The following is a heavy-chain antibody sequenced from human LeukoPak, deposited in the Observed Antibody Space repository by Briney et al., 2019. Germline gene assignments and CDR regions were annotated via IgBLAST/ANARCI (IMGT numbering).Heavy chain of an antibody. D-gene: IGHD2-2*02. CDR2: IRYDGSNK. CDR3: AKDTIVVVPAAILDY. CDR1: GFTFSSYG. Sequence: AGGSVRLSCAGSGFTFSSYGMNWVRQAPGKGGGWVAFIRYDGSNKYYADSVKGRFTISRDNSKNTLYLQMNTLRAADTAEYYCAKDTIVVVPAAILDYWGQGTLVTVSS. J-gene: IGHJ4*02. V-gene: IGHV3-30*02.